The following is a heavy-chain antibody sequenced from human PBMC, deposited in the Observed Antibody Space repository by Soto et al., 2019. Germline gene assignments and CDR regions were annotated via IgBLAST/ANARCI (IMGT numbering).Heavy chain of an antibody. D-gene: IGHD1-26*01. CDR1: GFTFSSYS. J-gene: IGHJ6*02. V-gene: IGHV3-21*01. CDR2: ISSSSSYI. CDR3: AREPVGYYYGMDV. Sequence: EVQLVESGGGLVKPGGSLRLSCAASGFTFSSYSMNWVRQAPGKGLEWVSSISSSSSYIYYADSVKGRFTISRDNAKNSLDLQMNSLRAEDTAVYYCAREPVGYYYGMDVWGQGTTVTVSS.